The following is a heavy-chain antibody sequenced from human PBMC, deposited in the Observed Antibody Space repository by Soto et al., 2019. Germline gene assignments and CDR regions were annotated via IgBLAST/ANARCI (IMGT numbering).Heavy chain of an antibody. CDR1: GFTFSSYA. Sequence: GGSLRLSCAASGFTFSSYAMHWVRQAPGKGLEWVAVISYDESNKYYADSVKGRFTISRDNSKNTLYLQMNSLRAEDTAVYYCARYCSSTSCFTCGMDVRGPGTTVTVSS. CDR2: ISYDESNK. V-gene: IGHV3-30-3*01. J-gene: IGHJ6*02. CDR3: ARYCSSTSCFTCGMDV. D-gene: IGHD2-2*01.